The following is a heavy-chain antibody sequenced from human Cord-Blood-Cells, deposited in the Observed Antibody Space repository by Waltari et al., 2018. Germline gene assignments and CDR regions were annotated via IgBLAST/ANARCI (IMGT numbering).Heavy chain of an antibody. CDR3: ARDRGTMFGVVINY. V-gene: IGHV1-2*02. CDR2: INPNRGST. D-gene: IGHD3-3*01. J-gene: IGHJ4*02. CDR1: GSTFTGYY. Sequence: QVQLVQSGAEVKKPGASVKVSCKASGSTFTGYYMHWVRQAPGQGLEWRGWINPNRGSTNNAQKLQGRVTMTRDTSISTAYMDLSRLRSDDTAVYYCARDRGTMFGVVINYWGQGTLVTVSS.